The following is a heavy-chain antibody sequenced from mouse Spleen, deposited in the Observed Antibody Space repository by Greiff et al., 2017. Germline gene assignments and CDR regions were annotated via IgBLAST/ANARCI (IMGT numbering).Heavy chain of an antibody. V-gene: IGHV3-2*02. Sequence: EVQLQESGPGLVKPSQSLSLTCTVTGYSITSDYVWKGIRQPAGNKVEWMGYISYSGSTSYNPSLKSRIPITRDTSKNQFFLQLNSVTTEDTATYYCARSNYYGSSYWYFDVWGAGTPVTVSS. CDR2: ISYSGST. CDR3: ARSNYYGSSYWYFDV. D-gene: IGHD1-1*01. J-gene: IGHJ1*01. CDR1: GYSITSDYV.